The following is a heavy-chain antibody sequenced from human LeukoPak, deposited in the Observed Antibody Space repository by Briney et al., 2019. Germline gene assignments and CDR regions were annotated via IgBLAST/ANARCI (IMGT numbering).Heavy chain of an antibody. CDR1: GFSFSSYG. CDR3: ARDGGLYSVVRGVDYNYFDY. D-gene: IGHD3-10*01. Sequence: PGGSLRLSCETSGFSFSSYGIHWVRQAPGKGLEWVAFIGYDGGKTYYGGSVTGRFTISRDNYRNMVFLQMNSLRHEDTGVYFCARDGGLYSVVRGVDYNYFDYWGRGTVVRVST. V-gene: IGHV3-30*02. J-gene: IGHJ4*02. CDR2: IGYDGGKT.